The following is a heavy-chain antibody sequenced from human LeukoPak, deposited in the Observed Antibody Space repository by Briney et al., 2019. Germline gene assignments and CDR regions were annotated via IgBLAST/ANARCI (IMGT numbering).Heavy chain of an antibody. CDR2: INHRGVT. J-gene: IGHJ6*03. CDR3: ARTTEGYAGGPGCSYYYYMDV. D-gene: IGHD5-12*01. CDR1: GGSISSSSYY. Sequence: SETLSLTCTVSGGSISSSSYYWGWIRQPPGKGLEWIGEINHRGVTNYNASLKSRVTISVDTSKNQFSLKLSSVTAADTAVYYCARTTEGYAGGPGCSYYYYMDVWGKGTTVTISS. V-gene: IGHV4-39*07.